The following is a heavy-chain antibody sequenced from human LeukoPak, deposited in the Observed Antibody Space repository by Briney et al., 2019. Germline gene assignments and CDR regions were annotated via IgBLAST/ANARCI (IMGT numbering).Heavy chain of an antibody. V-gene: IGHV4-34*01. D-gene: IGHD6-19*01. J-gene: IGHJ4*02. CDR1: GGSFSTYY. CDR3: ARVLTDSRGWYHFDY. CDR2: INHSGST. Sequence: SETLSLTCAVYGGSFSTYYWGWVRQTPGNGLEWIGEINHSGSTNYNPSLKSRVTVSIDTSKNQFSLKLTSVTAADTAVYYCARVLTDSRGWYHFDYWGQGTLVTVSS.